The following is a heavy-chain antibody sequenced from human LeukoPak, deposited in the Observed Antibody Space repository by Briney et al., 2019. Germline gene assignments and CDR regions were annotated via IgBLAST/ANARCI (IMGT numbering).Heavy chain of an antibody. CDR2: ISGSGGST. D-gene: IGHD2-15*01. V-gene: IGHV3-23*01. CDR3: AKRYCSGGSCYMGFDY. Sequence: GGSLRLSCAASGFTFSSYAMSWVRQAPGKGVEWGSAISGSGGSTYYADSVKGRFTISRDNSKNTLYLQMNSLRAEDTAVYYCAKRYCSGGSCYMGFDYWGQGTLVTVSS. CDR1: GFTFSSYA. J-gene: IGHJ4*02.